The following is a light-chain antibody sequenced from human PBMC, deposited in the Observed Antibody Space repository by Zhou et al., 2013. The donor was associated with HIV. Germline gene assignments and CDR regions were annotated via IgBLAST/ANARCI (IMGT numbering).Light chain of an antibody. V-gene: IGKV3-20*01. CDR1: QDINSAY. CDR3: QYYGSSPKT. CDR2: ATS. J-gene: IGKJ1*01. Sequence: DIVLTQSPGTLSLSPGDRATLSCRTSQDINSAYLGWIEQRPGRPPRLLIYATSSRATGIPDRFSGSGSGTDFTLTISRLEPEDFAVYYCQYYGSSPKTFGQGTTVESK.